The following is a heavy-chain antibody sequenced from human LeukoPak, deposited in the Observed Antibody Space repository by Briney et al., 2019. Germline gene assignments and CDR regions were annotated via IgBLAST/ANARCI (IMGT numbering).Heavy chain of an antibody. D-gene: IGHD1-26*01. CDR1: GFTFSSYG. J-gene: IGHJ4*02. Sequence: GGSLRLSCAASGFTFSSYGMHWVRQAPGKGLEWVAFTRYDGSNKYYADSVKGRFTISRDNSKNMLYLQMNSLRAGDTAVYYCAKDPQKWESYFDYWGQGTLVTVSS. CDR3: AKDPQKWESYFDY. CDR2: TRYDGSNK. V-gene: IGHV3-30*02.